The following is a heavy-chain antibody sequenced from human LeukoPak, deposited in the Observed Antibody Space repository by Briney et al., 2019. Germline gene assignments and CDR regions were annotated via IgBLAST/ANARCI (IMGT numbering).Heavy chain of an antibody. CDR3: ARDTHRITIFGVAYDY. CDR1: GFTFSSYW. V-gene: IGHV3-7*01. Sequence: GGSLRLSCAASGFTFSSYWMSWVRRAPGKGLEWVANIKQDGSEKYYVDSVKGRFTISRDNAKNSLYLQMNSLRAEDTAVYYCARDTHRITIFGVAYDYWGQGTLVTVSS. J-gene: IGHJ4*02. CDR2: IKQDGSEK. D-gene: IGHD3-3*01.